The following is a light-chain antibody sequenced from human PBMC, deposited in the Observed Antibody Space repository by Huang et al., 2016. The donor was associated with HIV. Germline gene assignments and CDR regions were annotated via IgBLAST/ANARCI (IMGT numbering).Light chain of an antibody. V-gene: IGKV4-1*01. CDR3: QQYYNVPRT. CDR1: QTLLYSSNNKNY. J-gene: IGKJ2*01. CDR2: WAS. Sequence: IVMSQSPDSLAVSLGERVTIKCRSSQTLLYSSNNKNYLAWYQQRPGHPPKLVIYWASYRESGVPDRFTGGGSGTDFTLTINNLQSEDVAVYYCQQYYNVPRTFGQGTKLEIK.